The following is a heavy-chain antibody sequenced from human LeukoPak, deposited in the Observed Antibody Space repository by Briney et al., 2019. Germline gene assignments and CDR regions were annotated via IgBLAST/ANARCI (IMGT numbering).Heavy chain of an antibody. V-gene: IGHV3-30*02. J-gene: IGHJ4*02. CDR3: ASELKVRRWLLLLNPRAAPYFDY. D-gene: IGHD3-22*01. CDR1: GFTFSSYW. Sequence: GGSLRLSCAASGFTFSSYWMTWVRQAPGKGLEWVAFIRYDGSNKYYADSVKGRFTISRDNSKNTLYLQMNSLRAEDTAVYYCASELKVRRWLLLLNPRAAPYFDYWGQGTLVTVSS. CDR2: IRYDGSNK.